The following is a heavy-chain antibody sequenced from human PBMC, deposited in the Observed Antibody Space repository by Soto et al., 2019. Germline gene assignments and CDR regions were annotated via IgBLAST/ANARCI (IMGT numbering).Heavy chain of an antibody. CDR2: IWYDGSNK. Sequence: GGSLRLSCATSGFSFSSNGMHWVRQAPGKGLEWVAVIWYDGSNKYYADSVKGRFTISRDNSKNTLYLQMNSLRAEDTAVYYCARESEDLTSNFDYWGQGTLVTVSS. CDR1: GFSFSSNG. J-gene: IGHJ4*02. V-gene: IGHV3-33*01. CDR3: ARESEDLTSNFDY.